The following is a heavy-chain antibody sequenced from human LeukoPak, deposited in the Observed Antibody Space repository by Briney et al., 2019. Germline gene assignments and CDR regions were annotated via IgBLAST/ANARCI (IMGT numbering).Heavy chain of an antibody. CDR3: AKEYLIWFGDFDAFDI. J-gene: IGHJ3*02. CDR2: ISYDVSNK. D-gene: IGHD3-10*01. CDR1: GIPFSTYG. V-gene: IGHV3-30*18. Sequence: GGSLRLSCAASGIPFSTYGMHWVRQAPCKGLEWGAVISYDVSNKYYADSVKGRFTISRDNSKNTLYLQMNSLRAEDTAVYYCAKEYLIWFGDFDAFDIWGQGTMVTVSS.